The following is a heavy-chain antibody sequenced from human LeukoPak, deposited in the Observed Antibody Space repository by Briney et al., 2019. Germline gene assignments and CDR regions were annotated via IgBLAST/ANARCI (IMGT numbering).Heavy chain of an antibody. V-gene: IGHV4-59*01. CDR2: ILDSETT. J-gene: IGHJ5*02. D-gene: IGHD3-10*01. CDR3: ARDGEGIRGGPFDP. CDR1: GGSISNYF. Sequence: SETLSLTCTVSGGSISNYFRSWIRQPPGKGLEWIGYILDSETTNYNPSLRSRVIMSVDTSKNQFSLNLTSVTAADTAVYYCARDGEGIRGGPFDPWGQGILVTVSS.